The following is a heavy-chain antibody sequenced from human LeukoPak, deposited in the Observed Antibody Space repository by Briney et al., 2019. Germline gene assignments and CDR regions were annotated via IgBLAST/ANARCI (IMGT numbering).Heavy chain of an antibody. CDR3: ARGRYSSSWYGK. CDR1: GYTFTGYY. D-gene: IGHD6-13*01. J-gene: IGHJ4*02. Sequence: ASVKLSCKASGYTFTGYYMHWVRQAPGQGLEWMGWIDPNSGGTNYAQKFQGRVTMTRDTSISTAYMELSRLRSDDTAVYYCARGRYSSSWYGKWGQGTLVTVSS. CDR2: IDPNSGGT. V-gene: IGHV1-2*02.